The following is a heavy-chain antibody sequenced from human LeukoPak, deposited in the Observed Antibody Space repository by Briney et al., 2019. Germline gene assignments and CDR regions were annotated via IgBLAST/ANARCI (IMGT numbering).Heavy chain of an antibody. Sequence: ASVKVSFKASGGSFSGCVIVWVRQAPRQGLEWMGGIIPMFGIPNYAQKFQDRVTITADESTSTVYMELSSLRSEDTAIYYCARDGDDYASSFATASWGQGTLVIVSS. V-gene: IGHV1-69*13. D-gene: IGHD3-22*01. J-gene: IGHJ5*02. CDR2: IIPMFGIP. CDR1: GGSFSGCV. CDR3: ARDGDDYASSFATAS.